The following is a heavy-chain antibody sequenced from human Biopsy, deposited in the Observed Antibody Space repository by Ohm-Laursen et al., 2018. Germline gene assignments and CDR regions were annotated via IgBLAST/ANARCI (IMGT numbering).Heavy chain of an antibody. CDR3: ARTPRDSFWSGSYKRGLWFDP. CDR2: VYNGGIT. D-gene: IGHD3-3*01. V-gene: IGHV4-59*01. Sequence: PSETLSLTCSVSGGPLNSYYWTWIRQPPGKGLEWIGHVYNGGITNYNPSLKSRVTISKDTSKNQFSLQVNSVTAADTAVYYCARTPRDSFWSGSYKRGLWFDPWGQGTLVIVSS. CDR1: GGPLNSYY. J-gene: IGHJ5*02.